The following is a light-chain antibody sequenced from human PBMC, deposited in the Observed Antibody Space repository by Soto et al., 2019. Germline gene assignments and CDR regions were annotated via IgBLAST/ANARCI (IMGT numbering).Light chain of an antibody. CDR1: SGHSSYA. V-gene: IGLV4-69*01. CDR3: QTGGTGMV. Sequence: QLVLTQSPSASASLGASVKLTCTLSSGHSSYAIAWHQQQPEKGPRYLMKLNSDGSHSKGDGIPDRFSGSSSGAERYLTISSLQSEDEADYYCQTGGTGMVFGGGTKVTVL. CDR2: LNSDGSH. J-gene: IGLJ2*01.